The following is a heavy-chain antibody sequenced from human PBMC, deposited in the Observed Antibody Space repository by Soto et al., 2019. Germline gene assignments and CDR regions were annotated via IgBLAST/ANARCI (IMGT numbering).Heavy chain of an antibody. J-gene: IGHJ4*02. D-gene: IGHD3-3*01. Sequence: ASVKVSCKASGYTFTSYGISWVRQAPGQGLEWMGWISAYNGNTNYAQKLQGRVTMTTDTSTSTAYMELRSLRSDDMAVYYCARDGNDFWSGYYEISYFDYWGQGTLVTVSS. CDR2: ISAYNGNT. CDR3: ARDGNDFWSGYYEISYFDY. V-gene: IGHV1-18*03. CDR1: GYTFTSYG.